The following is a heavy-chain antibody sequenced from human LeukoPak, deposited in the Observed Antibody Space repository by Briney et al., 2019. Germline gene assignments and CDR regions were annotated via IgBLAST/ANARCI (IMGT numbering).Heavy chain of an antibody. CDR2: ISISGTKT. CDR3: AKGAHSGSYLHFDY. J-gene: IGHJ4*02. V-gene: IGHV3-23*01. CDR1: EFDFSTHA. Sequence: PGGSLRLSCAASEFDFSTHAMTWVRQAPGKGLEWVSAISISGTKTYYADSVKGRFTISRDNSKNTLYLQMYSLRAEDTVVYYCAKGAHSGSYLHFDYWGQGTLVTVSS. D-gene: IGHD1-26*01.